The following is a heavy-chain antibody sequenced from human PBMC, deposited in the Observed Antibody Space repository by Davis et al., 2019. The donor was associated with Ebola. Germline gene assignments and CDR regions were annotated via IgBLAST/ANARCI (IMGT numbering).Heavy chain of an antibody. D-gene: IGHD5-24*01. Sequence: GESLKISCAASGFTFSSYAMSWVRQAPGKGLEWVSAISGSGGSTYYADSVKGRFTISRDNSKNTLYLQMNSLRAEDTAVYYCAKGGRRWANSGAFDIWGQGTTVTVSS. CDR2: ISGSGGST. J-gene: IGHJ3*02. V-gene: IGHV3-23*01. CDR1: GFTFSSYA. CDR3: AKGGRRWANSGAFDI.